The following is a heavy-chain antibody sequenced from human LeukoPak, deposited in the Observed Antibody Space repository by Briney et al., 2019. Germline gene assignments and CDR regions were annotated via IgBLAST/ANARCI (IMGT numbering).Heavy chain of an antibody. CDR2: FYGGGST. D-gene: IGHD6-25*01. CDR3: ASGPYSSDPPKDY. Sequence: GGSLRLSCVASGFSVSSNYMTWVRQAPGKGLEWVSLFYGGGSTHYADSVKGRFTISRDNSKNTLYLQMNSLRVEDTAVYYCASGPYSSDPPKDYWGQGTLVTVSS. J-gene: IGHJ4*02. CDR1: GFSVSSNY. V-gene: IGHV3-66*01.